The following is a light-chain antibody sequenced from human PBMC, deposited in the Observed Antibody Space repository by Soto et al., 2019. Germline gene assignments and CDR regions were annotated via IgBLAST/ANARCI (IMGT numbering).Light chain of an antibody. Sequence: EIVMTQSPATLSVSPGERATLSCRASQSVTSNLAWYQQRPGQAPRLLIYDASTRATGIPARFSGSGSGTEFTLTISSLQSEDFAVYYCQQYNNWPLLTFGPGTKVDIK. CDR3: QQYNNWPLLT. J-gene: IGKJ3*01. CDR2: DAS. V-gene: IGKV3-15*01. CDR1: QSVTSN.